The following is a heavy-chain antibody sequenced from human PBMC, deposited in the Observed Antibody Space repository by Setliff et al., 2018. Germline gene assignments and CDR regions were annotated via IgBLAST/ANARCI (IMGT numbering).Heavy chain of an antibody. J-gene: IGHJ4*02. V-gene: IGHV1-18*01. CDR1: GYTFSHSG. CDR3: SLKLTSVTAADTAVYYCARESSEVAGRKFDY. Sequence: ASVKVSCKASGYTFSHSGITWVRQAPGQGLEWMGWISAYTGNTNYAQKLQGRVTMTTDSSTNTAYLELRGLTSDDTAKNQFSLKLTSVTAADTAVYYCARESSEVAGRKFDYWGQGTLVTVSS. D-gene: IGHD6-19*01. CDR2: ISAYTGNT.